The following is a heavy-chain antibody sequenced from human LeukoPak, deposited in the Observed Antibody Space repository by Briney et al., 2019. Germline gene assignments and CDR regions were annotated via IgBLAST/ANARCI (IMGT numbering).Heavy chain of an antibody. CDR3: ARVDIVARAMDV. D-gene: IGHD5-12*01. CDR1: GGSISSSSYY. CDR2: IYYSGST. V-gene: IGHV4-39*01. Sequence: SETLSLTCTVSGGSISSSSYYWGWIRQPPGKGLEWIGSIYYSGSTYYNPSLKSRVTISVDTSKNQFSLKLSSVTAADTAVYYCARVDIVARAMDVWGKGTTVTISS. J-gene: IGHJ6*03.